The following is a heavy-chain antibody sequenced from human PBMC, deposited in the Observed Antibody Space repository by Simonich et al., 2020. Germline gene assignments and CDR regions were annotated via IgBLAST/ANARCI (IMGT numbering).Heavy chain of an antibody. CDR1: GFTFSSYA. J-gene: IGHJ3*02. D-gene: IGHD6-13*01. V-gene: IGHV3-30*07. CDR2: ISYDGSNK. CDR3: ARDIVSFGSSWYAFDI. Sequence: QVQLVESGGGVVQPGRSLRLSCAASGFTFSSYAMHWVRQAPGRGLDGVAVISYDGSNKYYADAGKGRFTISRDNSKNTLYRQMNSRRAEDTAVYYCARDIVSFGSSWYAFDIWGQGTMVTVSS.